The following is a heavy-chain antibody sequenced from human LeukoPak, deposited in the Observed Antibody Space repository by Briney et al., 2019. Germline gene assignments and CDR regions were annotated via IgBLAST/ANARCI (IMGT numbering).Heavy chain of an antibody. J-gene: IGHJ4*02. CDR1: GGTFTNYA. Sequence: SVNVSCKASGGTFTNYAMNWVRQAPGQGREWMGRIIPILDVTNYTQKFQGRVTITADQSTNTAYMELNSLRSEGTAVYYGAGGGGVDILTGFQYWGQGTLVTVSS. CDR2: IIPILDVT. D-gene: IGHD3-9*01. V-gene: IGHV1-69*04. CDR3: AGGGGVDILTGFQY.